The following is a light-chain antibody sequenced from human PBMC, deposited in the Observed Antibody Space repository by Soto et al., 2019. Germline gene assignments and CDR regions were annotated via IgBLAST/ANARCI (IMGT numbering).Light chain of an antibody. CDR2: EVT. CDR1: SSDVGSYNL. CDR3: SSYSRDTTVL. V-gene: IGLV2-23*02. J-gene: IGLJ2*01. Sequence: QSALTQPASVSGSPGQSITISCTGTSSDVGSYNLVSWYQQHPGKAPKLMIYEVTKRPSGVSSRFSGSKSGNTASLTISGLQAEDEADYHCSSYSRDTTVLFGGGTKLTVL.